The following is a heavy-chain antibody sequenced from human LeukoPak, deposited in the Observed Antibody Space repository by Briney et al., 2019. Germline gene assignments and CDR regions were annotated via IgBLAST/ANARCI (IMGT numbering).Heavy chain of an antibody. D-gene: IGHD5-18*01. V-gene: IGHV1-69*06. J-gene: IGHJ4*02. Sequence: ASVKVSCKASGGTFSSYAISWVRQASGQGLEWMGGIIPIFGTANYAQKFQGRVTITADKSTSTAYMELSSLRSEDTAVYYCAGGRRGYSYGRYYFDYWGQGTLVTVSS. CDR1: GGTFSSYA. CDR3: AGGRRGYSYGRYYFDY. CDR2: IIPIFGTA.